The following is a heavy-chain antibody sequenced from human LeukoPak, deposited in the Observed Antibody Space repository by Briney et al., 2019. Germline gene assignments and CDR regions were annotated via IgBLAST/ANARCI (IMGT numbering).Heavy chain of an antibody. V-gene: IGHV4-39*01. CDR3: ARHVRQQLPPKAFDY. Sequence: PSETLSLTCTVSGGSISSGIYYWGWLRQPPGKGLEWIGSIYYSGNTYYNPSLKSRVTISVDTSKNRLSLKLNSVTAADTAVYYCARHVRQQLPPKAFDYWGQGTLVTVSS. D-gene: IGHD6-13*01. J-gene: IGHJ4*02. CDR1: GGSISSGIYY. CDR2: IYYSGNT.